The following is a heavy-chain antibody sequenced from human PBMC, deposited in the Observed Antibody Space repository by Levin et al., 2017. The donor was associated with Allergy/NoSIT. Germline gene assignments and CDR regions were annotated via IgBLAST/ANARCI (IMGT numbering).Heavy chain of an antibody. CDR3: AQGWFDP. J-gene: IGHJ5*02. V-gene: IGHV3-30*03. CDR1: GFTFSNYG. CDR2: ITSNGPHI. Sequence: PGESLKISCAASGFTFSNYGIQWVRQAPGKGLEWVALITSNGPHIYYADSVKGRSTISRDNFKHTVYLQMDSLRREDTSVYYCAQGWFDPWGQGTLVTVSS.